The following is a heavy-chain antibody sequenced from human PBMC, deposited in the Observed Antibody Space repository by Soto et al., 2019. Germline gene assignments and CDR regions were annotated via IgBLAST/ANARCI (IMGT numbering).Heavy chain of an antibody. J-gene: IGHJ5*02. CDR2: ISGYNGKT. Sequence: QVQLVQSGAEVKKPGASVQVSCKASGYTFTSYGVSWVRQAPGHGLEWMGWISGYNGKTNYAQNLQGRVTMTTDTSTSTAYMELRSLRSDETAVYYCARILGSFYSFDPWGQGTLVTVSS. V-gene: IGHV1-18*01. CDR3: ARILGSFYSFDP. CDR1: GYTFTSYG. D-gene: IGHD2-15*01.